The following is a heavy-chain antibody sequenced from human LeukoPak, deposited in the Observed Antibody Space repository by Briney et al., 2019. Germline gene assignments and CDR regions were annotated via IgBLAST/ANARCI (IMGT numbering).Heavy chain of an antibody. CDR3: ARESGNCSSTSCYADFDY. V-gene: IGHV4-34*01. J-gene: IGHJ4*02. D-gene: IGHD2-2*01. Sequence: SETLSLTCAVYGGSFSGYYWSWIRQPPGKGLEWIGEKNHSGSTNYNPSLKSRVTISVDTSKNQFSLKLSSVTAADTAVYYCARESGNCSSTSCYADFDYWGQGTQVTVSS. CDR2: KNHSGST. CDR1: GGSFSGYY.